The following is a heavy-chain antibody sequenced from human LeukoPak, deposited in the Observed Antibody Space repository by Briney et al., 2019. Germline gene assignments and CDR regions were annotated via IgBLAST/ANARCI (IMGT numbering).Heavy chain of an antibody. CDR3: ARDAPHLGVVVPAAIPDYYYYYMDV. V-gene: IGHV1-18*01. CDR1: GYTFTSYG. Sequence: ASVKASCKASGYTFTSYGISWVRQAPGQGRECMGWISAYNGNTNYAQKLQGRVTMTTDTSTSTAYMELRSLRSDDTAVYYCARDAPHLGVVVPAAIPDYYYYYMDVWGKGTTVTVSS. J-gene: IGHJ6*03. D-gene: IGHD2-2*02. CDR2: ISAYNGNT.